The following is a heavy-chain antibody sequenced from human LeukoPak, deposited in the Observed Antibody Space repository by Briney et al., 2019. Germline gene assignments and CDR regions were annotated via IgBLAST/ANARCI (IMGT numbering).Heavy chain of an antibody. V-gene: IGHV3-23*01. CDR1: GFTFRDSA. D-gene: IGHD3-16*02. J-gene: IGHJ3*01. CDR3: AKDIQLST. Sequence: GGSLRLSCAASGFTFRDSAMTWVRHVPGKGLEWVSLISYSGGNAYYADSVKGRFTISRDNSEDTLSLQMNSLRVEDTARYYCAKDIQLSTWGLGTMVTVSS. CDR2: ISYSGGNA.